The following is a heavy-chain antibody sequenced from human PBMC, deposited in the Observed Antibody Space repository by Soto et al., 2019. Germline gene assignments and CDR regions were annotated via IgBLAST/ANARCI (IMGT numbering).Heavy chain of an antibody. V-gene: IGHV4-39*01. CDR1: GASITTTGYY. CDR3: ARCKLMATFDF. CDR2: VYYTRDT. J-gene: IGHJ4*02. Sequence: SETLSLTCTVSGASITTTGYYWAWIRQPPGKGLEWIGSVYYTRDTYYSPSLKSRVNTSVDTSKDQFSLTLRSVSAADTALYFCARCKLMATFDFWGQGNLVTVSS. D-gene: IGHD2-8*01.